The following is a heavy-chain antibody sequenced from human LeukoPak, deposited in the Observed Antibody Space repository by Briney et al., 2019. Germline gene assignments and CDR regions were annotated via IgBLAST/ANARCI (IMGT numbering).Heavy chain of an antibody. J-gene: IGHJ4*02. V-gene: IGHV1-2*02. CDR3: ARPHYYGSGDYYMVYYDY. CDR2: INPNSGGT. CDR1: GYTFTDYW. Sequence: GASVKVSCKASGYTFTDYWMQWVRQAPGQGLEWMGWINPNSGGTNYAQKSQGRVTMSTDTAISTAYMELSGLTSDDTAVYFCARPHYYGSGDYYMVYYDYWGQGTLVTVSS. D-gene: IGHD3-10*01.